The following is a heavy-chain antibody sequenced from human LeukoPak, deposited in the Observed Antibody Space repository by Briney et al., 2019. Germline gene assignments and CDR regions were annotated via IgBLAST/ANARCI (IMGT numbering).Heavy chain of an antibody. V-gene: IGHV1-2*02. Sequence: ASVKVSCKASGYSFTGHYMHWVRQAPGQGLEWMGWVNPKSGGTNYAQKFQGRVTMTRDTSISTAYMDMSSLRSDDTAVYYCARNLWFGESSDAFDMWGQGTMVTVSS. CDR2: VNPKSGGT. CDR3: ARNLWFGESSDAFDM. J-gene: IGHJ3*02. CDR1: GYSFTGHY. D-gene: IGHD3-10*01.